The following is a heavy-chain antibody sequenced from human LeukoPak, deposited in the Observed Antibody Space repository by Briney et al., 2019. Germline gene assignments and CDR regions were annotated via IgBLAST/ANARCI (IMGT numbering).Heavy chain of an antibody. D-gene: IGHD3-10*01. CDR2: IYSGGST. CDR1: GFTVSSNY. J-gene: IGHJ3*02. V-gene: IGHV3-53*01. CDR3: ARHHFRFDAFDI. Sequence: GGSLRLSCAASGFTVSSNYLSWVRQAPGKGLEWVSVIYSGGSTYYADSVKGRFTISRDNSKNTLYLQMNSLRAEDTAVYYCARHHFRFDAFDIWGQGTMVTVSS.